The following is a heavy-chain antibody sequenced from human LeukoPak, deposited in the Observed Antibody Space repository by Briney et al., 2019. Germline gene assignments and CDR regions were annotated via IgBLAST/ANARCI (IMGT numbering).Heavy chain of an antibody. D-gene: IGHD6-19*01. CDR2: ISSSDIYI. CDR3: AREIAVAGRDY. J-gene: IGHJ4*02. V-gene: IGHV3-21*01. CDR1: GFTFSTYS. Sequence: GGSLRLSCAASGFTFSTYSTNWVRQAPGKGLEWVSSISSSDIYIYYADSVKGRFTIFRDNAKNSLYLQMNSLRAEDTAVYYCAREIAVAGRDYWGQGTLVTVSS.